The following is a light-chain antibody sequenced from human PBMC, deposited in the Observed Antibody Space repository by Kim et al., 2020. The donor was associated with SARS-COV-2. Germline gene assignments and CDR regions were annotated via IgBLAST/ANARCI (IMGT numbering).Light chain of an antibody. J-gene: IGKJ2*01. CDR1: QSISTL. CDR2: KAS. CDR3: QQYDSFMYT. V-gene: IGKV1-5*03. Sequence: SASVGDRVSITCRASQSISTLLAWHQQKPGKAPKLLIYKASMLDSGVPSRFSSSGAGTQFTLTISSLQPDDFATYCWQQYDSFMYTFGQGTKLEI.